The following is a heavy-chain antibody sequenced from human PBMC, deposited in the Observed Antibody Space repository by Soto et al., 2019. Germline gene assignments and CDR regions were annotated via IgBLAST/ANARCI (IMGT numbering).Heavy chain of an antibody. D-gene: IGHD1-26*01. Sequence: QVRLAESGGGVVQPGGPLRLSCAAAGFTFSDYGIDWIRQAPGKGLEWVAVISHEGGTQYYADSVRGRFTVSRDNSKNILYIHKDSLRPEDTAVSFCSKDGSPKVSRWDDYWGQGALVSVSS. V-gene: IGHV3-30*18. CDR3: SKDGSPKVSRWDDY. J-gene: IGHJ4*02. CDR2: ISHEGGTQ. CDR1: GFTFSDYG.